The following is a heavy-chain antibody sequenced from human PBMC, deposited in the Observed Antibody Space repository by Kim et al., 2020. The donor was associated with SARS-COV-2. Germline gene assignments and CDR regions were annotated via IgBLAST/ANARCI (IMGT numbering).Heavy chain of an antibody. J-gene: IGHJ4*02. CDR3: ARPWDY. V-gene: IGHV1-2*02. CDR2: NPNSGGT. Sequence: NPNSGGTNSAQKFQGRVTMTRDTSISPAYMGLSRLRSDDTAVYYCARPWDYWGQGTLVTVSS.